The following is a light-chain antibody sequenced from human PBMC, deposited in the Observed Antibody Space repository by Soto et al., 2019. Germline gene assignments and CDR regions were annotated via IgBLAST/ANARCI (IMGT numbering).Light chain of an antibody. CDR1: QSVSSKY. CDR2: GTS. J-gene: IGKJ1*01. Sequence: DIVLTQSPVTLSLSPGERATLSCRASQSVSSKYLAWYQQKPGQAPRVLIYGTSIRASGVPERFSGGGSGTDFTLTISSLQPDDFATYYCQQYRTFGQGTKVDIK. CDR3: QQYRT. V-gene: IGKV3-20*01.